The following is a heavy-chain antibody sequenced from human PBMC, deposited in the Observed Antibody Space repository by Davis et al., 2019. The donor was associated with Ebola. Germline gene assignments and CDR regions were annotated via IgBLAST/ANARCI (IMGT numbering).Heavy chain of an antibody. Sequence: PRGSLRLSCAASGFTFSIYWMTWVRQAPGKGLEWVANIKPDGSEKYYVDSVKGRFTISRDNAKNSLYLQMNSLRAEDTAIYYCARGRRLDVWGQGTTVTVSS. CDR3: ARGRRLDV. J-gene: IGHJ6*02. CDR2: IKPDGSEK. CDR1: GFTFSIYW. V-gene: IGHV3-7*03.